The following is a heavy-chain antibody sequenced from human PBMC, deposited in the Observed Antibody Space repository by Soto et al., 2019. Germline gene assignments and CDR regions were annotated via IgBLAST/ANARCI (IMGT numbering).Heavy chain of an antibody. J-gene: IGHJ6*02. D-gene: IGHD3-10*01. CDR2: IDPGGGRT. CDR1: GYTLTELS. V-gene: IGHV1-46*01. CDR3: ARELLVVYGSGYYYGMDV. Sequence: ASVKVSCKVSGYTLTELSMHWVRQAPGKGLEWMGRIDPGGGRTSYAQKFQGRVTMTRDTSTSTVYMELSSLRSEDTAVYYCARELLVVYGSGYYYGMDVWGQGTTVTVSS.